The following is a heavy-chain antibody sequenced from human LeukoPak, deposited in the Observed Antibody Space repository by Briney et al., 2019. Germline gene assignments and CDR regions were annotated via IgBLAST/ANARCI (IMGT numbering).Heavy chain of an antibody. Sequence: SETLSLTCTAPDDSLSRDFWTWIPQPPGEGLEWIGYLRYSGRTEYNPSLKSRVTISIQTSKNQFSLKLTSVTAADTAIYYCARLPDVSGWPFDYWGLGILVTVSS. CDR3: ARLPDVSGWPFDY. J-gene: IGHJ4*02. V-gene: IGHV4-59*01. D-gene: IGHD6-19*01. CDR1: DDSLSRDF. CDR2: LRYSGRT.